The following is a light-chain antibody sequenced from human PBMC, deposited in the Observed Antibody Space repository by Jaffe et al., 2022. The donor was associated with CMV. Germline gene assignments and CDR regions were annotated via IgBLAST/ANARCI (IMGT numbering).Light chain of an antibody. CDR2: KDT. J-gene: IGLJ3*02. V-gene: IGLV3-25*03. CDR1: ASSNDY. CDR3: QSTDSSGTYKV. Sequence: SYELTQPPSVSVSPGQTAKITCSGDASSNDYFYWFQQRPGQAPMLVIYKDTERRSGIPERFSGSTSGTAATLTISGVQVEDEADYYCQSTDSSGTYKVFGGGTKLTVL.